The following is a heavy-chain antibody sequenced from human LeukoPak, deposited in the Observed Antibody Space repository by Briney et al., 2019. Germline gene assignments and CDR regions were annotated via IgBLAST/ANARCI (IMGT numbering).Heavy chain of an antibody. CDR1: GYTFTGYY. D-gene: IGHD4-17*01. CDR2: INPNSGGT. J-gene: IGHJ4*02. V-gene: IGHV1-2*06. CDR3: ARTFMMTTVTQFDY. Sequence: ASVKVSCKASGYTFTGYYMHWVRQAPGQGLEWVGRINPNSGGTNYAQKFQGRVTMTRDTSISTAYMELSRLRSDDTAVYYCARTFMMTTVTQFDYWGQGTLVTVSS.